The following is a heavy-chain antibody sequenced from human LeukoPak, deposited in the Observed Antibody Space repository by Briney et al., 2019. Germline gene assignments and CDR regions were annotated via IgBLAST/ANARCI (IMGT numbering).Heavy chain of an antibody. CDR1: GFTVSSNY. CDR3: ARVSSSSSPHFDY. CDR2: IYSGGST. V-gene: IGHV3-66*01. Sequence: GGSLRLSCAASGFTVSSNYMSWVRQAPGKGLEWVSVIYSGGSTYYADSVKGRFTISRDNSKNTLYLQMNSLRAEDTAVYYCARVSSSSSPHFDYWGQGTLVTLSS. D-gene: IGHD6-6*01. J-gene: IGHJ4*02.